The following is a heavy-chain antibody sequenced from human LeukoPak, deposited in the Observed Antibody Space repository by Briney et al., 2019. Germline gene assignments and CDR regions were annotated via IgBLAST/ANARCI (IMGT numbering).Heavy chain of an antibody. D-gene: IGHD3/OR15-3a*01. Sequence: SETLSLTCSVFGGSISNTDRYWGWVRQPPGKGLEWIGSIYYTGNTYYNASLKSRVTISIDTSKNQFSLKLTSVTAADTAVYYCAKQTGSGLFILPGGQGTLVTVSS. V-gene: IGHV4-39*01. J-gene: IGHJ4*02. CDR3: AKQTGSGLFILP. CDR1: GGSISNTDRY. CDR2: IYYTGNT.